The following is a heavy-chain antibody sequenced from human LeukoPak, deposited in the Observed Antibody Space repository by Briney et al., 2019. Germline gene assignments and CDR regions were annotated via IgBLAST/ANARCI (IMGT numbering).Heavy chain of an antibody. Sequence: ASVKVSCKASGGTFSSYAISWVRQAPGQGLEWMGWINAGNGNTKYSQKFQGRVTITRDTSASTAYMELSSLRSEDTAVYYCARVGWFGEFCDYWGQGTLVTVSS. V-gene: IGHV1-3*01. CDR3: ARVGWFGEFCDY. D-gene: IGHD3-10*01. J-gene: IGHJ4*02. CDR1: GGTFSSYA. CDR2: INAGNGNT.